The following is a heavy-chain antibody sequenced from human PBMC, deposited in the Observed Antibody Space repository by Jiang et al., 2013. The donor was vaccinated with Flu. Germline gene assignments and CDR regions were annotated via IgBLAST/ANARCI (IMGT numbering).Heavy chain of an antibody. CDR3: ARTILYSGYDYRYFDL. D-gene: IGHD5-12*01. CDR2: IIPIFGTA. CDR1: GGTFSGYA. V-gene: IGHV1-69*01. J-gene: IGHJ2*01. Sequence: AEVKKPGSSVKVSCKASGGTFSGYAISWVRQAPGQGLEWMGGIIPIFGTANYAQKFQGRVTITADESTSTAYMELSSLRSEDTAVYYCARTILYSGYDYRYFDLWGRGTLVTVSS.